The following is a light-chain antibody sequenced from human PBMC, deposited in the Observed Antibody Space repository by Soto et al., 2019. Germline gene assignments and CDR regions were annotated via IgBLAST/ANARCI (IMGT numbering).Light chain of an antibody. CDR1: QTVSSGY. CDR2: GVS. V-gene: IGKV3-20*01. Sequence: EIVLTQSPGTLSLSPGERATLSCRASQTVSSGYLAWYQQKPGQAPKLLIYGVSTRATGIPDRFSGSGSGTDFSLTISRLEPEDFAVDYCQQYAGSPTTLGGGTKVEIK. CDR3: QQYAGSPTT. J-gene: IGKJ4*01.